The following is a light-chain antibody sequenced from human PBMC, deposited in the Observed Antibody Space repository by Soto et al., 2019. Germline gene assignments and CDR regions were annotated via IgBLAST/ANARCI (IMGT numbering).Light chain of an antibody. CDR2: GAS. Sequence: EIVITQSPATLSVSPGERATLSCRASQSVSSNLAWYQQKPGQAPRLLIYGASTRETGIPARFSGSGSGTEFTLTISSLQSEDFAVYYCQQRSNWTVTFGQGTRLEIK. J-gene: IGKJ5*01. V-gene: IGKV3-15*01. CDR3: QQRSNWTVT. CDR1: QSVSSN.